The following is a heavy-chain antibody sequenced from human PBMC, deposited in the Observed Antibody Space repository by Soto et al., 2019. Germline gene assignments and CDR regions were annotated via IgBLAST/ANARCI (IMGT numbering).Heavy chain of an antibody. CDR3: ARVPKGALYFDL. D-gene: IGHD3-16*01. Sequence: EVQLVESGGGLVQPGWSLRLSCAASGFSFSSYWMTWFSQAPGKVLVWVSRIKTDVSRIPYAASVKGRLNISRDNAKNKLSLKVNNLRAEETAVSDCARVPKGALYFDLWGRGTLVSVSS. J-gene: IGHJ2*01. CDR2: IKTDVSRI. CDR1: GFSFSSYW. V-gene: IGHV3-74*01.